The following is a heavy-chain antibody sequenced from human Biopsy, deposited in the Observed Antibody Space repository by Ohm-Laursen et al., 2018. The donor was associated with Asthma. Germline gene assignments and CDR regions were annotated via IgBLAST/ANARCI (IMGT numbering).Heavy chain of an antibody. CDR2: IWYDGSNK. V-gene: IGHV3-33*01. D-gene: IGHD2-2*01. CDR1: GFTFSSYG. CDR3: ARGGLGYCSSTSCYQNYYYGMDV. J-gene: IGHJ6*02. Sequence: SLRLSCTASGFTFSSYGMHWVRQAPGKGLEWVAVIWYDGSNKYYADSVKGRFTISRDNSKNTLYLRMNSLRAEDTAVYYCARGGLGYCSSTSCYQNYYYGMDVWGQGTTVTVSS.